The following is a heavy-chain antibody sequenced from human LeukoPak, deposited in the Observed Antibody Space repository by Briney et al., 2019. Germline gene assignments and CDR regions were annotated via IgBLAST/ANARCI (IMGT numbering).Heavy chain of an antibody. CDR1: GGSISSSSYY. CDR2: IYYSGRT. CDR3: ARHGLTENAFDL. V-gene: IGHV4-39*01. D-gene: IGHD3-9*01. J-gene: IGHJ3*01. Sequence: SETLSLTCTVSGGSISSSSYYWGWIRQPPGTGLEWIGSIYYSGRTYYNPSLKSRVTISVDTSKNQFSLKLSSVTAADTAVFYCARHGLTENAFDLWGQGTMVTVSS.